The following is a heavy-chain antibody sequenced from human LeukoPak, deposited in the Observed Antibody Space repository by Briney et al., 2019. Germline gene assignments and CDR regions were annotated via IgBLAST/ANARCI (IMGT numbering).Heavy chain of an antibody. J-gene: IGHJ3*02. Sequence: ASVKVSCKASGYTFTSYGISWVRQAPGQGLEWMGWISAYNGNTNYAQKLQGRVTMTTDTSTSTAYMELRSLRSDDTAVYYCARVRHRRPNWGYYYRNDAFDIWAQGTMVTVSS. CDR2: ISAYNGNT. V-gene: IGHV1-18*01. D-gene: IGHD3-22*01. CDR1: GYTFTSYG. CDR3: ARVRHRRPNWGYYYRNDAFDI.